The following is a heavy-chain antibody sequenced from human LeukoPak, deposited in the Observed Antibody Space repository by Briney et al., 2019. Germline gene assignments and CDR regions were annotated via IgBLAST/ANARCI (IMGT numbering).Heavy chain of an antibody. V-gene: IGHV4-34*01. CDR3: ARHANGIAVAGTSYYYYYYMDV. D-gene: IGHD6-19*01. Sequence: SETLSLTCAVYGGSFSGYYWSWIRQPPGKGLEWIGEINHSGSTNYNPSLKSRVTISVDTSKNQFSLKLSSVTAADTAVYYCARHANGIAVAGTSYYYYYYMDVWGKGTTVTISS. J-gene: IGHJ6*03. CDR2: INHSGST. CDR1: GGSFSGYY.